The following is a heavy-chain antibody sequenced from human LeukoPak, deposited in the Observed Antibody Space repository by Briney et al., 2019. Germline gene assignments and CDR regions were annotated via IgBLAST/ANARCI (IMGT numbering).Heavy chain of an antibody. Sequence: GGSLRLSCAASGFTFSSYAMSWVRQAPGKGLEWVSAISGSGGSTYYADSVKGRFTISRGNSKNTLYLQMNSLRAEDTAVYYCARGSIAAAGTLDYWGQGTLVTVSS. CDR3: ARGSIAAAGTLDY. CDR2: ISGSGGST. D-gene: IGHD6-13*01. J-gene: IGHJ4*02. V-gene: IGHV3-23*01. CDR1: GFTFSSYA.